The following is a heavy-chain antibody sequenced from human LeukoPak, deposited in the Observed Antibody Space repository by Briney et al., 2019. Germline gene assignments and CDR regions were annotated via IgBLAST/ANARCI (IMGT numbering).Heavy chain of an antibody. J-gene: IGHJ5*02. CDR3: ARVLYFDQWWFDP. CDR2: IYYSGST. CDR1: GGSISSYY. D-gene: IGHD3-9*01. Sequence: SETLSLTCTVSGGSISSYYWSWIRQPPGKGLEWIGYIYYSGSTNYNPSLKSRVTISVDTSKNQFSLKLSSVTAADTAVYYCARVLYFDQWWFDPWGQGTLVTVSS. V-gene: IGHV4-59*01.